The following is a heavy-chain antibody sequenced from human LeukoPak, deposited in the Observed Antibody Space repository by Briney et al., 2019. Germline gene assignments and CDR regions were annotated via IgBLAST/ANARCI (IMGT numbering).Heavy chain of an antibody. Sequence: SVKVSCKASGGTFSSYANRWVRQDPGQGLEWMGVIIPIFGTANYAQKFQGRVTITTAESTSTAYMELNSLRSEDTAVYYCARGIAARPYVGWFDPWGQGTLVTVSS. CDR3: ARGIAARPYVGWFDP. CDR2: IIPIFGTA. D-gene: IGHD6-6*01. J-gene: IGHJ5*02. CDR1: GGTFSSYA. V-gene: IGHV1-69*05.